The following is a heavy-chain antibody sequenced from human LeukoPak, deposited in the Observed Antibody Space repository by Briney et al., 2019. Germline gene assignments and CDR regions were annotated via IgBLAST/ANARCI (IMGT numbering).Heavy chain of an antibody. J-gene: IGHJ4*02. V-gene: IGHV3-30*18. CDR3: AKEGTYYDSSGYYAYFDY. CDR1: GFTFSSYG. CDR2: ISYDGRNK. D-gene: IGHD3-22*01. Sequence: GGSLRLSCAASGFTFSSYGMHWVRQAPGKGLEWVAVISYDGRNKYYADSVKGRFTISRDNSKNTLYLQMNSLRAEDTAVYYCAKEGTYYDSSGYYAYFDYWGQGTLVTVSS.